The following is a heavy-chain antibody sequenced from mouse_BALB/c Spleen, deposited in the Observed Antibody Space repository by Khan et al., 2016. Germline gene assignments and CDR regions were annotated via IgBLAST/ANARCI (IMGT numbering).Heavy chain of an antibody. V-gene: IGHV4-1*02. CDR2: INPDSSKT. J-gene: IGHJ4*01. CDR3: ARRGDYVTMDN. Sequence: EVKLVESGGGLVQPGGSLKLSCAASGFAFSSYGMSWVRQAPGKGLEWIGEINPDSSKTNYTHSVKDKFIISRDNAKNTLYLQMSKVRSEDTALYYCARRGDYVTMDNWGQGTSVTVSS. CDR1: GFAFSSYG. D-gene: IGHD2-4*01.